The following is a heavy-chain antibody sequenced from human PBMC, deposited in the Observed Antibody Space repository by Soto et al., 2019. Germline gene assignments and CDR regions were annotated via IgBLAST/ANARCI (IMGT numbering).Heavy chain of an antibody. J-gene: IGHJ4*02. CDR2: ISTYNGNT. CDR1: GYTFTSYG. V-gene: IGHV1-18*01. CDR3: ARDRYCSSTSCYTPLDY. D-gene: IGHD2-2*02. Sequence: SVKVSCKASGYTFTSYGISWVRQAPGQGLEWMGWISTYNGNTNYAQKLQGRVTMTTDTSTSTAYMELRSLRSDDTAVYYCARDRYCSSTSCYTPLDYWGQGTLVTVSS.